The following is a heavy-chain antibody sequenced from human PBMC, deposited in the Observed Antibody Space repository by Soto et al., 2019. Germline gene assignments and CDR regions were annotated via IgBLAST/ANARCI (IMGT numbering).Heavy chain of an antibody. Sequence: GGSLRLSCAASGFTFSSYSMNWVRQAPGKGLEWVSSISSSSSYVYYADSVKGRFTISRDNAKNSLYLQMNSLRAEDTAVYYCARDYGREGYYYYYYMDVWGKGTTVTVSS. V-gene: IGHV3-21*01. CDR1: GFTFSSYS. D-gene: IGHD3-10*01. J-gene: IGHJ6*03. CDR3: ARDYGREGYYYYYYMDV. CDR2: ISSSSSYV.